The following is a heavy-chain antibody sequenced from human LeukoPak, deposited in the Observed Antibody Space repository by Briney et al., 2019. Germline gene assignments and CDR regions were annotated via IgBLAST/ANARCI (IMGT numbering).Heavy chain of an antibody. CDR3: AKDIQPDDDAFDI. D-gene: IGHD5-18*01. CDR1: GFTSDDYA. J-gene: IGHJ3*02. V-gene: IGHV3-9*02. Sequence: GGSLRLSCAASGFTSDDYAMHWVRQAPGKGLEWVSGISWNSGSIGYADSVKGRFTISRDNAKNSLYLQMNSLRAEDTALYYCAKDIQPDDDAFDIWGQGTMVTVSS. CDR2: ISWNSGSI.